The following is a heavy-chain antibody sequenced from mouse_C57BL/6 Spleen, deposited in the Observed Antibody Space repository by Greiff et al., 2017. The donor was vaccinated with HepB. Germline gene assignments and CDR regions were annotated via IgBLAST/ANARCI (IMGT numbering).Heavy chain of an antibody. V-gene: IGHV5-17*01. Sequence: VQRQQSGGGLVKPGGSLKLSCAASGFTFSDYGMHWVRQAPEKGLEWVAYISSGSSTIYYADTVKGRFTISRDNAKNTLFLQMTSLRSEDTAMYYCARANWFAYWGQGTLVTVSA. CDR2: ISSGSSTI. J-gene: IGHJ3*01. CDR1: GFTFSDYG. CDR3: ARANWFAY.